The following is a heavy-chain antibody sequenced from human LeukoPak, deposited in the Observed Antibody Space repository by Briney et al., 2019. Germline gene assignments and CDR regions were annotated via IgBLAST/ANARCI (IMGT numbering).Heavy chain of an antibody. CDR2: LSGSGITT. J-gene: IGHJ4*01. CDR1: GFTFSNSA. D-gene: IGHD6-19*01. CDR3: AKGSYSSGWSYFDY. V-gene: IGHV3-23*01. Sequence: GGSLRLSCAASGFTFSNSAMSWVSQAPGKGLEWVSTLSGSGITTYYADSVKGRFTISRDNSKNTLYLQMNSLRAEDTAVYYCAKGSYSSGWSYFDYWGHGTLVTVSS.